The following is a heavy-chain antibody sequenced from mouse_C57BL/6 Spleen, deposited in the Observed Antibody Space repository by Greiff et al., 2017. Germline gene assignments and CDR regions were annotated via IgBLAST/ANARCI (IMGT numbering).Heavy chain of an antibody. Sequence: QVHVKQSGPGLVQPSQSLSITCTVSGFSLTSYGVHWVRQSPGKGLEWLGVIWSGGSTDYNAAFISRLSISKDNSKSQVFFKMNSLQADDTAIYYCARNDDYYWYFDVWGTGTTVTVSS. J-gene: IGHJ1*03. CDR1: GFSLTSYG. CDR3: ARNDDYYWYFDV. CDR2: IWSGGST. D-gene: IGHD2-4*01. V-gene: IGHV2-2*01.